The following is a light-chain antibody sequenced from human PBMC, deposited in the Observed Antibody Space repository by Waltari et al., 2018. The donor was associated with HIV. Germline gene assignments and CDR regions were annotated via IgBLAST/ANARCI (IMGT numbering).Light chain of an antibody. V-gene: IGKV1-33*01. J-gene: IGKJ4*01. CDR3: QQSDNLPLT. CDR2: DSS. Sequence: DIQMTQSPSSLSASVGDRVTITCQASQDISNYLNWYQLKAGIAPKLLIYDSSNLETWVPSRFSGSGSGTDFTFTISSLQPEDIATYFCQQSDNLPLTFGGGTKVEIK. CDR1: QDISNY.